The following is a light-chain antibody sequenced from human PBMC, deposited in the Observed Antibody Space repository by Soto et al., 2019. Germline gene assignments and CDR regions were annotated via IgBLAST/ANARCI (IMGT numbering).Light chain of an antibody. CDR3: SSYTSSSTLV. CDR1: NNDVGSYNY. J-gene: IGLJ2*01. V-gene: IGLV2-14*01. CDR2: EVS. Sequence: QSALTQPASVSGSPGQSITISCTGTNNDVGSYNYVSWYQQHPGKAPKLMIYEVSNRPSGVSNRFSGSKSGNTASLTISGLQAEDEADYYCSSYTSSSTLVFGGGTKLTVL.